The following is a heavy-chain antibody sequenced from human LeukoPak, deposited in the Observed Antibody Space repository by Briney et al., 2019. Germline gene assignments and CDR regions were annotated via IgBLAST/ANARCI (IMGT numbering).Heavy chain of an antibody. Sequence: GGSLRLSCAASGFTFSSYWMSWVRQAPGKGLEWVALISYDGSNKNYADSVKGRFTISRDNSKNTLYLQMNSLRAEDTAVYYCARLKAVAGMNLPTDYWGQGTLVTVSS. J-gene: IGHJ4*02. CDR3: ARLKAVAGMNLPTDY. V-gene: IGHV3-30*03. CDR2: ISYDGSNK. D-gene: IGHD6-19*01. CDR1: GFTFSSYW.